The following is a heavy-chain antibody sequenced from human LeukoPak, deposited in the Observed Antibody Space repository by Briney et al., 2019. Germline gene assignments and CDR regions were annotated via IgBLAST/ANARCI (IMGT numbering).Heavy chain of an antibody. Sequence: SETLSLTCAVYGGSFSDYFWGWIRQPPGKGLEWIGEINHSGSTNYNPSLKSRVTISVDTSKNQFSLKLSSVTAADTAVYYCARGRRIVGFRFDYWGQGTLVTVSS. CDR2: INHSGST. V-gene: IGHV4-34*01. CDR3: ARGRRIVGFRFDY. CDR1: GGSFSDYF. D-gene: IGHD2-15*01. J-gene: IGHJ4*02.